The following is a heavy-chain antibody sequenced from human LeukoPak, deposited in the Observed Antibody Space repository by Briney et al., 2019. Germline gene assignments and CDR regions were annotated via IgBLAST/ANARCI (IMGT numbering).Heavy chain of an antibody. V-gene: IGHV3-23*01. Sequence: GGSLRLSCAASGFTFGTFAFSWVRQAPGKGLEWVSSITGDDSTYYADSVKGRFTISRDTSSNTLYLQMNSLRAEDTALYYCAKGHHDFRDYWGQGTLVTVSS. CDR2: ITGDDST. J-gene: IGHJ4*02. CDR1: GFTFGTFA. CDR3: AKGHHDFRDY. D-gene: IGHD3-3*01.